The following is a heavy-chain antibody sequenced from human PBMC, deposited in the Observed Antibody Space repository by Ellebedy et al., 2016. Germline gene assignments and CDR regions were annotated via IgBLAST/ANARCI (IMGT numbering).Heavy chain of an antibody. D-gene: IGHD2-2*01. CDR2: ISGSGGST. J-gene: IGHJ6*02. Sequence: GGSLRLSCAASGFTFSSYAMSWVRQAPGKGLEWVSAISGSGGSTYYADSVKGRFTISRDNSKNTLYPQMSSLRAEEMAVYYCARSYCSSTSCTEDYYYGMDVWGQGTTVTVSS. CDR1: GFTFSSYA. CDR3: ARSYCSSTSCTEDYYYGMDV. V-gene: IGHV3-23*01.